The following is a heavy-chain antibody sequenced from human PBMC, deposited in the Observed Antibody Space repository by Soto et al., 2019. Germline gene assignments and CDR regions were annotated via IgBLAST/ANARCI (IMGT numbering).Heavy chain of an antibody. CDR1: GFTFDDYA. D-gene: IGHD5-12*01. V-gene: IGHV3-9*01. CDR3: AKDIDLRVDIVATIIVY. Sequence: GGSLRLSCAASGFTFDDYAMHWVRQAPGKGLEWVSGISWNSGSIGYADSVKGRFTISRDNAKNSLYLQMNSLRVEDTALYYCAKDIDLRVDIVATIIVYWGQGTLVTVSS. J-gene: IGHJ4*02. CDR2: ISWNSGSI.